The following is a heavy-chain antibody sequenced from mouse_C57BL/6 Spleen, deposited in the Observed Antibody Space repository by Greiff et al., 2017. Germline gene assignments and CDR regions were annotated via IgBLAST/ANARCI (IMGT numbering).Heavy chain of an antibody. CDR2: IDPSDSYT. J-gene: IGHJ1*03. D-gene: IGHD1-1*01. Sequence: QVQLQQPGAELVMPGASVKLSCKASGYTFTSYWMHWVKQRPGQGLEWIGEIDPSDSYTNYNQKFKGKSTLTVDKSSSTAYMQLSSLTSEDSAVYYCARRGSYYYGSSPWYCDVWGTGTTVTVSS. CDR3: ARRGSYYYGSSPWYCDV. CDR1: GYTFTSYW. V-gene: IGHV1-69*01.